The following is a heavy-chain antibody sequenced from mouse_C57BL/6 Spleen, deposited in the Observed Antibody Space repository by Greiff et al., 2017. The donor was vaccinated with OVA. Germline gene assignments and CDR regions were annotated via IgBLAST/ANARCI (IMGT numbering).Heavy chain of an antibody. D-gene: IGHD2-12*01. CDR3: ARGDDGAWFAY. J-gene: IGHJ3*01. Sequence: ESGPGMVKPSQSLSLTCTVTGYSITSGYDWHWIRHFPGNKLEWMGYISYSGSTNYNPSLKSRISITHDTSKNHFFLKLNSVTTEDTATYYCARGDDGAWFAYWGQGTLVTVSA. V-gene: IGHV3-1*01. CDR2: ISYSGST. CDR1: GYSITSGYD.